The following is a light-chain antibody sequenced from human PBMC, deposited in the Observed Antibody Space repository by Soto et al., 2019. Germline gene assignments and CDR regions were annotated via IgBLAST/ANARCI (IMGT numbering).Light chain of an antibody. V-gene: IGKV3-20*01. CDR2: DAS. CDR3: QQCSFSPRT. CDR1: QSVTNNY. J-gene: IGKJ1*01. Sequence: EIVLTQFPATLSLSPGESATLSCRASQSVTNNYLDWFQQKPGQAPRLLIYDASIRADGIPDRFSGSGSETDFTLTISRLEPEDSAVYYCQQCSFSPRTFGQGTKVDIK.